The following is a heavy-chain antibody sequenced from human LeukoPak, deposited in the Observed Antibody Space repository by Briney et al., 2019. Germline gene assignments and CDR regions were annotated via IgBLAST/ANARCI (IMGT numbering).Heavy chain of an antibody. Sequence: GGSLRLSCTASGFTTHYWLNWVRQSPGKGLEWVANIDRDGRVQHYVDSVEGRFTISRDSAKNSLALQMHSLRAEDTAVYYCTGGSDKVRSGEYYYYMDVWGTGTTVTVSS. J-gene: IGHJ6*03. CDR3: TGGSDKVRSGEYYYYMDV. CDR1: GFTTHYW. D-gene: IGHD3-3*01. V-gene: IGHV3-7*01. CDR2: IDRDGRVQ.